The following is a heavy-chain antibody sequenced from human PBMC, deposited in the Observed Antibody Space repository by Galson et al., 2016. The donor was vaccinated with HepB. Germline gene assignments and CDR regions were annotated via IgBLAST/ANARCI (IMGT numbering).Heavy chain of an antibody. CDR2: IYFNGNT. V-gene: IGHV4-31*03. J-gene: IGHJ4*02. D-gene: IGHD1-1*01. CDR1: GASISRGGDY. CDR3: AREGNAGQSFGS. Sequence: TLSLTCTVSGASISRGGDYWSWIRQHPGKGLEWIAYIYFNGNTYYNPSLRSRLSISLDKSKNQFSLKVRDVTAADTAGDYFAREGNAGQSFGSWGQGTLVTVSS.